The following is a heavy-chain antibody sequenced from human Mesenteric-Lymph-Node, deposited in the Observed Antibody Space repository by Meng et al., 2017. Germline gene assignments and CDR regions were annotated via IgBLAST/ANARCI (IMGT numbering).Heavy chain of an antibody. D-gene: IGHD2-15*01. CDR1: GFTFNTYV. Sequence: GESLKISCAASGFTFNTYVMHWVRQAPGKGLVWVSRINSDGSSTSYADSVKGRFTISRDNAKNTLYLQMNSLRAEDTAVYYCARRGYCSGGSCYSSYGMDVWGQGTTVTVSS. J-gene: IGHJ6*02. CDR3: ARRGYCSGGSCYSSYGMDV. V-gene: IGHV3-74*01. CDR2: INSDGSST.